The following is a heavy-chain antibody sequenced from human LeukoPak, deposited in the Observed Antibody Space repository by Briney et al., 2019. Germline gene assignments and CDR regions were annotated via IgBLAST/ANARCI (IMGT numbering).Heavy chain of an antibody. D-gene: IGHD6-19*01. CDR1: GFTVSSNY. CDR3: VKTLISVAGTGAFDI. V-gene: IGHV3-66*01. Sequence: PGGSLRLSCAASGFTVSSNYMSWVRQAPGKGLDWVSGIYSGGSTYYADSVKGRFTISRDNSKNTLYLQMSSLRAEDTAVYYCVKTLISVAGTGAFDIWGQGTMVTVSS. CDR2: IYSGGST. J-gene: IGHJ3*02.